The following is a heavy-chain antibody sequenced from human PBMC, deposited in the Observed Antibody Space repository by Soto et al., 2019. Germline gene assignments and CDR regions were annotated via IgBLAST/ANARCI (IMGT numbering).Heavy chain of an antibody. V-gene: IGHV3-11*01. D-gene: IGHD6-13*01. CDR1: GFPLSDHY. CDR2: ISGSGSTI. CDR3: GRAEIAAAGSWYFDL. Sequence: QVQLVESGGGLVKPGGSLRLSCAASGFPLSDHYMSWIRQAPGKGLEWVSCISGSGSTIYYADSVKGRFTISRDNAKNSLYLQMNSLRAEDTAVYYCGRAEIAAAGSWYFDLWGRGTLVTVSS. J-gene: IGHJ2*01.